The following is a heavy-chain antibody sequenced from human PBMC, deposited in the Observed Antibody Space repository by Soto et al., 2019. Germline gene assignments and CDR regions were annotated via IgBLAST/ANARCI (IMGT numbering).Heavy chain of an antibody. Sequence: SETLSLTCTVSGGSISSGGYYWSWIRQHPGKGLEWIGYIYYSGSTYYNPSLKSRVTISVDTSKNQFSLKRSSVTAADTAVYYCARDKGLGSTSCYGCGVWFDPWGQGTLVTVSS. CDR2: IYYSGST. D-gene: IGHD2-2*01. CDR3: ARDKGLGSTSCYGCGVWFDP. CDR1: GGSISSGGYY. J-gene: IGHJ5*02. V-gene: IGHV4-31*03.